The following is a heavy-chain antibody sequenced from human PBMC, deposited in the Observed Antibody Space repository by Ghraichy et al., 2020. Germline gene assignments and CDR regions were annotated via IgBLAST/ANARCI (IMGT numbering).Heavy chain of an antibody. D-gene: IGHD2-15*01. CDR3: AKGGIVVVAASYFDL. J-gene: IGHJ2*01. V-gene: IGHV3-23*01. CDR1: GFTFSSYA. CDR2: ISGSGGST. Sequence: GESLNISCAASGFTFSSYAMSWVRQAPGKGLEWVSAISGSGGSTYYADSVKGRFTISRDNFKNTLYLQMNSLRAEDTAVYYCAKGGIVVVAASYFDLWGRGTLVTVSS.